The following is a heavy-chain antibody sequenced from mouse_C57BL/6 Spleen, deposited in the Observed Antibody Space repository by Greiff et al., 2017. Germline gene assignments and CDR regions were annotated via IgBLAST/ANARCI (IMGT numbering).Heavy chain of an antibody. D-gene: IGHD3-3*01. Sequence: EVKLVESGGGLVKPGGSLKLSCAASGFTFSDYGMHWVRQAPEKGLEWVAYISSGSSTIYYADTVKGRFTISRDNAKNTLFLQMTSLRSEDTAMYYGARGGRGYFDVWGTGTTVTVSS. J-gene: IGHJ1*03. CDR2: ISSGSSTI. V-gene: IGHV5-17*01. CDR3: ARGGRGYFDV. CDR1: GFTFSDYG.